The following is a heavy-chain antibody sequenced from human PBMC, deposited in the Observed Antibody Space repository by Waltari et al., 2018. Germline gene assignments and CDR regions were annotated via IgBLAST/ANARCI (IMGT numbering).Heavy chain of an antibody. CDR3: AKDVLAYSGSSVFDY. V-gene: IGHV3-30*02. D-gene: IGHD1-26*01. J-gene: IGHJ4*02. CDR2: IRYDGSNK. CDR1: GCTLRRSG. Sequence: VRLVEAGGGVVQPGGSLRLSCAASGCTLRRSGMHWVRQAPGKGLEWVAFIRYDGSNKYYADSVKGRFTISRDNSKNTLYLQMNSLRAEDTAVYYCAKDVLAYSGSSVFDYWGQGTLVTVSS.